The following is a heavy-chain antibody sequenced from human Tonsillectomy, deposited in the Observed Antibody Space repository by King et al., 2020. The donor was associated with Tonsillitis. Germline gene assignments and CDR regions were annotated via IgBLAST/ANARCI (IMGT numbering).Heavy chain of an antibody. V-gene: IGHV3-9*01. J-gene: IGHJ6*02. CDR2: ISWDRSIT. CDR3: AKDIAAALYYYGSGSDGMDV. Sequence: VQLVESGGGLVQPGRSLRLSCAASGFTFDDYAMHWVRQTPGKGLEWVSGISWDRSITAYADSVRGRFTVSRDNAKKSLYLQMNSLRPEDTALYYCAKDIAAALYYYGSGSDGMDVWGQGTTVTISS. CDR1: GFTFDDYA. D-gene: IGHD3-10*01.